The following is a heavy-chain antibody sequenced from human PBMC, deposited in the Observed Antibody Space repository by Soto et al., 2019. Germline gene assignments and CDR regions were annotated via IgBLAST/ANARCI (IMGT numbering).Heavy chain of an antibody. V-gene: IGHV3-48*03. J-gene: IGHJ6*02. CDR2: ISSSGSTI. Sequence: EVQLVESGGGLVQPGGSLRLSCAASGFTFSSYEMNWVRQAPGKGLEWVSYISSSGSTIYYADSVKGRFTISRDNAKNSLYLQMNSLRAEDTAVYYCARVGYSYGYYTGVGRTKRDELDVWGQGTTVTVSS. D-gene: IGHD5-18*01. CDR1: GFTFSSYE. CDR3: ARVGYSYGYYTGVGRTKRDELDV.